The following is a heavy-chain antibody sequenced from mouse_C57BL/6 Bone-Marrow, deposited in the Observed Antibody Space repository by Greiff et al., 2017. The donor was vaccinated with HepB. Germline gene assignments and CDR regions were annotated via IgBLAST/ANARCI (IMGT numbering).Heavy chain of an antibody. CDR3: TRRNYEDY. J-gene: IGHJ2*01. Sequence: QVQLKESGAELVRPGASVTLSCKASGYTFTDYEMHWVKQTPVHGLEWIGAIDPETGGTAYNQKFKGKAILTADKSSSTAYMELRSLTSEDSAVYYCTRRNYEDYWGQGTTLTVSS. CDR1: GYTFTDYE. V-gene: IGHV1-15*01. D-gene: IGHD2-4*01. CDR2: IDPETGGT.